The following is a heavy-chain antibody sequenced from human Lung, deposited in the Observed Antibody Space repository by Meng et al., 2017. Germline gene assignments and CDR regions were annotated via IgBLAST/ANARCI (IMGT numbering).Heavy chain of an antibody. CDR2: INPKSGDT. CDR1: GYNFPDYY. Sequence: VHLVQPDAEVKKPGHSAKVSCKPSGYNFPDYYIHWVRRAPGQGLEWMGRINPKSGDTHYAQKFQARVTMTGDTSISTAYMELSGLRSDDTAMYYCARDEDISAAGKLFGDYWGQGTLVTVSS. CDR3: ARDEDISAAGKLFGDY. J-gene: IGHJ4*02. D-gene: IGHD6-25*01. V-gene: IGHV1-2*06.